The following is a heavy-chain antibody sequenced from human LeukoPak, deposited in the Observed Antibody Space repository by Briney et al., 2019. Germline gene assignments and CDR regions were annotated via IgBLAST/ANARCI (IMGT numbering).Heavy chain of an antibody. V-gene: IGHV1-69*13. D-gene: IGHD2-2*01. CDR2: IILIFGTA. J-gene: IGHJ6*02. CDR1: GGTFSSYA. Sequence: ASVKVSCKASGGTFSSYAISWVRQAPGQGLEWMGGIILIFGTANYAQKFQGRVTITADESTSTAYMELSSLRSEDTAVYYCARILCSSTSCYGGISGMDVWGQGTTVTVSS. CDR3: ARILCSSTSCYGGISGMDV.